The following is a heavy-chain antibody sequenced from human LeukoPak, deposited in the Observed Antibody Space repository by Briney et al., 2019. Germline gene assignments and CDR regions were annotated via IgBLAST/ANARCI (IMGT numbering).Heavy chain of an antibody. J-gene: IGHJ6*03. CDR3: ARGGYYYLDV. Sequence: SETLSLTCTVSDGSMSPYYWSWIRQSPGKGLEWIAYIFYNGNTKYNPSLWSRVTISIDTSRNQFFLNLNSVTAADTAVYYCARGGYYYLDVWGKGTTVTVSS. CDR1: DGSMSPYY. V-gene: IGHV4-59*01. CDR2: IFYNGNT.